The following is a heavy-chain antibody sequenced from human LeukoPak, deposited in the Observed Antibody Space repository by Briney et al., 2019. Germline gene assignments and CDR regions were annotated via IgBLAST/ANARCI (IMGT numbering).Heavy chain of an antibody. J-gene: IGHJ4*02. D-gene: IGHD6-13*01. CDR2: ISGSGGST. CDR1: GFTFSSYA. CDR3: AKSSKGAAAGTGYFDH. V-gene: IGHV3-23*01. Sequence: GGSLRLSCAASGFTFSSYAMSWVRQAPGKGLEWVSAISGSGGSTYYADSVKGRFTISRDNSKNTLYLQMNSLRAEDTAVYYCAKSSKGAAAGTGYFDHWGQGTLVTVSS.